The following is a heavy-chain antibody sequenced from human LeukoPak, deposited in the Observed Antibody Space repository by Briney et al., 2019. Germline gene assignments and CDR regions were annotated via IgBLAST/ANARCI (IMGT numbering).Heavy chain of an antibody. CDR2: ISAYNGNT. CDR3: ARDRVAGYYYYGMDV. V-gene: IGHV1-18*01. CDR1: GYTFTSYG. D-gene: IGHD6-19*01. Sequence: VASVKVSCKASGYTFTSYGISWVRQAPGQGLEWMGWISAYNGNTNYAQKLQGRVTMTTDTSTSTAYMELRSLRSDDTAVYYCARDRVAGYYYYGMDVWGQGTTVTVSS. J-gene: IGHJ6*02.